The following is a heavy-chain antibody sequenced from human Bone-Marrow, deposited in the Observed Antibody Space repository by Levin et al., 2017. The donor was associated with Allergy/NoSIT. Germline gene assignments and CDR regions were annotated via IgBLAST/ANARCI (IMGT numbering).Heavy chain of an antibody. CDR1: GYTFTSYG. Sequence: ASVKVSCKASGYTFTSYGISWVRQAPGQGLEWMGWISAYNGNTNYAQKLQGRVTMTTDTSTSTAYMELRSLRSDDTAVYYCARDPLGIVVVPAANYYFDYWGQGTLVTVSS. D-gene: IGHD2-2*01. CDR3: ARDPLGIVVVPAANYYFDY. J-gene: IGHJ4*02. V-gene: IGHV1-18*01. CDR2: ISAYNGNT.